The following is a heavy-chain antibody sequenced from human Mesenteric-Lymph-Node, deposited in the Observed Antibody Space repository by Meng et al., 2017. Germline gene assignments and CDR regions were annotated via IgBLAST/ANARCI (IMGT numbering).Heavy chain of an antibody. J-gene: IGHJ5*02. CDR3: ARRLIEYCSSTSCYSLDP. CDR1: GGSFSGYY. Sequence: VQREESGPGLVKPAQTLSLTCAVYGGSFSGYYWSWIRQPPGKGLEWIGEINHSGSTNYNPSLKSRVTISVDTSKNQFSLKLSSVTAADTAVYYCARRLIEYCSSTSCYSLDPWGQGTLVTVSS. D-gene: IGHD2-2*01. CDR2: INHSGST. V-gene: IGHV4-34*09.